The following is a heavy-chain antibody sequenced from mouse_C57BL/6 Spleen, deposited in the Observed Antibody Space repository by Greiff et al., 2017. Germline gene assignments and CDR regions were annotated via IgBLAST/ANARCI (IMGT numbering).Heavy chain of an antibody. Sequence: VQLQQPGAELVKPGASVKMSCKASGYTFTSYWITWVKQRPGQGLEWIGDIYPGSGSTNYNEEFKSKATLTVDTSSSTAYMQLSSLTSEDSAVYYCASRERYSNFFFDYWGQGTTLTVSS. CDR2: IYPGSGST. D-gene: IGHD2-5*01. CDR1: GYTFTSYW. V-gene: IGHV1-55*01. J-gene: IGHJ2*01. CDR3: ASRERYSNFFFDY.